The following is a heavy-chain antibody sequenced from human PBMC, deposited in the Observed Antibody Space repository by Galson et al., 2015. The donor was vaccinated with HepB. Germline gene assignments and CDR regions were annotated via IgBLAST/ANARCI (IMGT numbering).Heavy chain of an antibody. Sequence: ETLSLTCAVYGGSFSGYYWSWIRQPPGRGLEWIGEINHSGSTNYNPSLKSRVTISVDTSKNQFSLKLSSVTAADTAVYYCARGSRYLVGHYYYGMDVWGQGTTVTVSS. D-gene: IGHD1-1*01. CDR1: GGSFSGYY. J-gene: IGHJ6*02. V-gene: IGHV4-34*01. CDR3: ARGSRYLVGHYYYGMDV. CDR2: INHSGST.